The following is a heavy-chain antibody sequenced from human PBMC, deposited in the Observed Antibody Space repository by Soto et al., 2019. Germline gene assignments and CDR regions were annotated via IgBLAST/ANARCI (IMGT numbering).Heavy chain of an antibody. CDR1: GASISSPKW. J-gene: IGHJ3*01. Sequence: QVQLQESGPGLVKPSGTPSLTCAVSGASISSPKWWTWLRQPPGKGLEWIGELLHGATTNYNPSLKSRVTLSVDTSQNQFSLNLTSVTAADTAIYYCAYSTGWYRHDVWGQGTSVTVSS. D-gene: IGHD6-19*01. CDR3: AYSTGWYRHDV. CDR2: LLHGATT. V-gene: IGHV4-4*02.